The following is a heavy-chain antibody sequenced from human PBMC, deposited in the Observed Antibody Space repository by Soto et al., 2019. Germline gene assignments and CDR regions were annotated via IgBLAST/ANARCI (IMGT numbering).Heavy chain of an antibody. D-gene: IGHD6-6*01. CDR2: IWYDGSNK. CDR3: ARTTHESIAGFDY. J-gene: IGHJ4*02. V-gene: IGHV3-33*01. CDR1: GFTFSSYG. Sequence: GGSLRLSCAASGFTFSSYGMHWVRQAPGKGLEWVAVIWYDGSNKYYADSVKGRFTISRDNSKNTLYLQMNSLRAEDTAVYYCARTTHESIAGFDYWGQGTLVTVSS.